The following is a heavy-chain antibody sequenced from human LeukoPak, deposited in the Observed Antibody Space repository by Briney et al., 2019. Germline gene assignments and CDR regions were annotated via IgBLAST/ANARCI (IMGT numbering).Heavy chain of an antibody. CDR2: IYYSGST. V-gene: IGHV4-61*01. J-gene: IGHJ4*02. D-gene: IGHD5-24*01. CDR3: ARSPERRDGYHFDY. Sequence: SETLSLTCTVSGGSVSSSSYYWSWIRQPPGKGLEWIGYIYYSGSTNYNPSLKSRVTISVDTSKNQFSLKLSSVTAADTAVYYCARSPERRDGYHFDYWGQGTLVTVSS. CDR1: GGSVSSSSYY.